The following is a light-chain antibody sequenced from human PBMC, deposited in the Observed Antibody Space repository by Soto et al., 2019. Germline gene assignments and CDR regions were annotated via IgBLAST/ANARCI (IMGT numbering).Light chain of an antibody. J-gene: IGLJ2*01. Sequence: QSALTQPASVSGSPGQSITISCTGTSRDIGTYDYVSWYQQHPGKAPKLMIYDVNNPPSGVSNRFSGSKSGNTASLTISGLQAEDEADYYCSSWTTSSTLVFGGGTKVTVL. V-gene: IGLV2-14*01. CDR2: DVN. CDR1: SRDIGTYDY. CDR3: SSWTTSSTLV.